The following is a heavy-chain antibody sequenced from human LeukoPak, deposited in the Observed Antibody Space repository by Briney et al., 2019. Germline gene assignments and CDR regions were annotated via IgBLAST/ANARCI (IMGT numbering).Heavy chain of an antibody. D-gene: IGHD2-15*01. CDR3: ARDQGYCSGGRCYYWYFDL. CDR1: GGSIRSYY. Sequence: SETLSLTCTVSGGSIRSYYWSWIRQPPGKGLEWIGYIYYSGSTNYNPSLKNRVTISVDTSKNQFSLKLSSVTAADTAVYYCARDQGYCSGGRCYYWYFDLWGRGTLVTVSS. CDR2: IYYSGST. V-gene: IGHV4-59*01. J-gene: IGHJ2*01.